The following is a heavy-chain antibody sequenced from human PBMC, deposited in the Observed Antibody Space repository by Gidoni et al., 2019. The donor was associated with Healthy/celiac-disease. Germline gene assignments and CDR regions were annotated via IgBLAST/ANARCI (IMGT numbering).Heavy chain of an antibody. Sequence: QVQLVESGGGVVQPGRSLRLSCAASGFTFSSYGMPWVRQAPGKGLEWVAVIWYDGSNKYYADSVKGRFTISRDNSKNTPYLQMNSLRAEDTAVYYCARVALRAQYCSGGSCYPREYYYYGMDVWGQGTTVTVSS. V-gene: IGHV3-33*01. CDR2: IWYDGSNK. CDR1: GFTFSSYG. CDR3: ARVALRAQYCSGGSCYPREYYYYGMDV. D-gene: IGHD2-15*01. J-gene: IGHJ6*02.